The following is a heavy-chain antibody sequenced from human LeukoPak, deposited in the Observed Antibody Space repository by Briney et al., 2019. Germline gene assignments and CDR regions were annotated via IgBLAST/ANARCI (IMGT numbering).Heavy chain of an antibody. Sequence: SETLSLTCTVSRGSITDNYWSWIRQPPGKGPEWIGYVYYSGGGTNYNPSLKSRVTMSVDTSKNHFSLKLGSVTAANTAVYYCARGNSSGWYGGFDYWGQGILVTVSS. V-gene: IGHV4-59*01. D-gene: IGHD6-19*01. CDR1: RGSITDNY. CDR2: VYYSGGGT. J-gene: IGHJ4*02. CDR3: ARGNSSGWYGGFDY.